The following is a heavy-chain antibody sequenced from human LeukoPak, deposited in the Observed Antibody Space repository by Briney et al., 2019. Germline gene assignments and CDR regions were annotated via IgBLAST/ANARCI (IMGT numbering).Heavy chain of an antibody. CDR2: ISSSSSTI. Sequence: PGGSLRLSCAASGFTVSSNYMNWVRQAPGKGLEWVSYISSSSSTIYYADSVKGRFIISRDNAKNSLYLQMNSLRAEDTAVYYCAMPNYWGQGTLVTVSS. CDR3: AMPNY. J-gene: IGHJ4*02. CDR1: GFTVSSNY. V-gene: IGHV3-48*01.